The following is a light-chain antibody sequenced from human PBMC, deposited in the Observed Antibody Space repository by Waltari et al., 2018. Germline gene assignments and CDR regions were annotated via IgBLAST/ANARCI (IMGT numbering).Light chain of an antibody. CDR1: RSTIGAGFD. Sequence: QSVLTQPPSVSGAPGQRVIISCTGTRSTIGAGFDVHWYQQVPGAAPRLLIYGNSNRPSGVPDRFSGSKSGSSASLAITGLLPGDEADYYCQSFDSSMIGSVFGGGTKLSVL. CDR3: QSFDSSMIGSV. V-gene: IGLV1-40*01. J-gene: IGLJ2*01. CDR2: GNS.